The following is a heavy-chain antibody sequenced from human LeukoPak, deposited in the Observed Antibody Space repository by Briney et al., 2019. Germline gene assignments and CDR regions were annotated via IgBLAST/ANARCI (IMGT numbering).Heavy chain of an antibody. CDR1: RFTLTSYG. V-gene: IGHV3-30*02. CDR3: AKDRAVTMVRGVGPDL. Sequence: PGRSLRLSCAVSRFTLTSYGMHCVSEAPGKGREWVAFIRYDGSNKYYADSVKGRFTISRDNSKNTLYLPKNSLRAEDTAVYYCAKDRAVTMVRGVGPDLWGRGTLVTVSS. J-gene: IGHJ2*01. CDR2: IRYDGSNK. D-gene: IGHD3-10*01.